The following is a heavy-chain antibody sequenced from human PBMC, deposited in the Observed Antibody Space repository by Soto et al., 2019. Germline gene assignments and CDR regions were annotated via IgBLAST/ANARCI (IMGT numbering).Heavy chain of an antibody. CDR2: IYYRGST. J-gene: IGHJ4*02. D-gene: IGHD2-15*01. V-gene: IGHV4-39*01. CDR3: ARLPGYCSSDSCRIDY. CDR1: GSSISSSSYY. Sequence: SETLSLTCTVSGSSISSSSYYWGWIRQPPGKGLEWIGSIYYRGSTYYNLSLKSRVTISVDTSKNQFSLKLSSVTAADTAVYFCARLPGYCSSDSCRIDYWGQGTLVTVS.